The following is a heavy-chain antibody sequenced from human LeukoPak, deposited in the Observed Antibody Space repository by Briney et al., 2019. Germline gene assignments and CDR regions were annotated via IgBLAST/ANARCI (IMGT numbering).Heavy chain of an antibody. CDR3: ARHSFYYDSSGSYYYFDY. J-gene: IGHJ4*02. Sequence: PSETLSLTCTVSGGSISSSRYYWGWIRQPPGKGLEWMGSIYYSGNTYSNPSLKSRVTISVDTSKNQFSLKLSSVTAADTAVYYCARHSFYYDSSGSYYYFDYWGQGALVTVSS. CDR2: IYYSGNT. V-gene: IGHV4-39*01. D-gene: IGHD3-22*01. CDR1: GGSISSSRYY.